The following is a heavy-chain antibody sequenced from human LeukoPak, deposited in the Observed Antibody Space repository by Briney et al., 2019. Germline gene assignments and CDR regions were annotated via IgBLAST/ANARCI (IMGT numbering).Heavy chain of an antibody. D-gene: IGHD3-10*01. CDR3: ARGRFYGFSGDS. J-gene: IGHJ4*02. Sequence: SETLSLTCTVSGGSIGTYYWSWIRQPPGKGLEWIGYIYYSGSTNYNPSLKSRVTMSVDTSKNQFSLKLNFVTAADTAVYYCARGRFYGFSGDSWGQGSLVSVSS. CDR2: IYYSGST. V-gene: IGHV4-59*08. CDR1: GGSIGTYY.